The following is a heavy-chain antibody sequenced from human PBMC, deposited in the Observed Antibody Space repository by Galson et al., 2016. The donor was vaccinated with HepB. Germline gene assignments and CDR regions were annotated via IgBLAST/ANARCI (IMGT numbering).Heavy chain of an antibody. D-gene: IGHD3-10*01. Sequence: SLRLSCAASGFTFSDYAIHWVRQAPGKGLEWVAVISFDGSIIYYVDSVKGRFTISRDNFKSTVDLQMNSLRAEDTAVYYCAKGAVEFGEFFDVWGQGTTVTVSS. CDR3: AKGAVEFGEFFDV. V-gene: IGHV3-30*18. J-gene: IGHJ6*02. CDR1: GFTFSDYA. CDR2: ISFDGSII.